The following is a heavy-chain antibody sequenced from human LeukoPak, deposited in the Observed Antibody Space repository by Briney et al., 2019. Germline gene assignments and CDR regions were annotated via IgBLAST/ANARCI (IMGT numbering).Heavy chain of an antibody. V-gene: IGHV3-21*01. D-gene: IGHD3-16*02. CDR3: ASARLGGSYRPSWFDP. CDR1: GFTFSSYS. CDR2: ISSSSSYI. Sequence: PGGSLRLSCAASGFTFSSYSMNWVRQAPGKGLEWVSSISSSSSYIYYADSVKGRFTISRDNAKNSLYLQMNSLRAEDTAVYYCASARLGGSYRPSWFDPWGQGTLVTVSS. J-gene: IGHJ5*02.